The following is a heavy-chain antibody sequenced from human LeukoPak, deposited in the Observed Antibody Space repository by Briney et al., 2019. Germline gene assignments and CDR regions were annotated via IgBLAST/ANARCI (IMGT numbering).Heavy chain of an antibody. J-gene: IGHJ4*02. D-gene: IGHD3-22*01. CDR1: GFTFSSYA. CDR3: ARAGNYYDSSAPLFDY. V-gene: IGHV3-30-3*01. Sequence: PGGSLRLSCAASGFTFSSYAMHWVRQAPGKGLEWAAVISYDGSNKYYADSVKGRFTISRDNSKNTLYLQMNSLRAEDTAVYYCARAGNYYDSSAPLFDYWGQGTLVTVSS. CDR2: ISYDGSNK.